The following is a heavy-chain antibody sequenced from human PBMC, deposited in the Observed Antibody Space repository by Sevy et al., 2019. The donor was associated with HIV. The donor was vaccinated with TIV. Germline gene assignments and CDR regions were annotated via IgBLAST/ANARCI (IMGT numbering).Heavy chain of an antibody. D-gene: IGHD1-26*01. Sequence: GGSLRLSCAASGFTFTGYSMTWVRQAPGKGLEWVSSISSSGNYIYYADSVKGRFSISRDNAKNSLFLQMNSLRAEDTAVYYCARSWELLEFFDFWGQGTLVTVSS. CDR2: ISSSGNYI. V-gene: IGHV3-21*06. J-gene: IGHJ4*02. CDR3: ARSWELLEFFDF. CDR1: GFTFTGYS.